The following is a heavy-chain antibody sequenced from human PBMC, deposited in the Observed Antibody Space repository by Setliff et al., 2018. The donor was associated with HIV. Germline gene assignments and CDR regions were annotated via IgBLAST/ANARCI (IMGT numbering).Heavy chain of an antibody. CDR2: ISYDGSNK. CDR3: ARGYYMDV. V-gene: IGHV3-30*04. J-gene: IGHJ6*03. Sequence: PGGSLRLSCAASGFTFSSYAMHWVRQAPGKGLEWVAVISYDGSNKYYADSVKGRFTISRDNSKNTLYLQMNSLRGEDTAVYYCARGYYMDVWGKGTTVTVSS. CDR1: GFTFSSYA.